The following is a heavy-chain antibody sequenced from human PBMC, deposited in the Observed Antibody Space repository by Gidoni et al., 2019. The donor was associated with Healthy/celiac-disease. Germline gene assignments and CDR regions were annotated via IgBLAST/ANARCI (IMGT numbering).Heavy chain of an antibody. D-gene: IGHD2-15*01. CDR3: AKDEGYCSGGSCYPVLFDY. V-gene: IGHV3-23*01. Sequence: EVQLLESGGGLVQPGGSLRLSCAASGFTFSSYAMSWVRPAPGKGLEWVSAISGSGGSTYYEDSVKGRFTISRDNSKNTLYLQINSLRAEDTAVYYCAKDEGYCSGGSCYPVLFDYWGQGTLVTVSS. J-gene: IGHJ4*02. CDR1: GFTFSSYA. CDR2: ISGSGGST.